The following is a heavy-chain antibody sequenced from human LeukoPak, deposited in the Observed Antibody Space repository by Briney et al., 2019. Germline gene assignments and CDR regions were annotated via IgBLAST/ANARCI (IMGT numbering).Heavy chain of an antibody. J-gene: IGHJ3*02. D-gene: IGHD5/OR15-5a*01. CDR2: MSGSGGST. V-gene: IGHV3-23*01. CDR1: GFTFSSYA. Sequence: GGSLRLSCAASGFTFSSYAMSWVRQAPGKGLGWVSGMSGSGGSTYYADSVKGRFTISRDNTKSTLYLQINTLIAEDTAVYYCAKDRENRYVYDAFDIWGQGTLVTVSS. CDR3: AKDRENRYVYDAFDI.